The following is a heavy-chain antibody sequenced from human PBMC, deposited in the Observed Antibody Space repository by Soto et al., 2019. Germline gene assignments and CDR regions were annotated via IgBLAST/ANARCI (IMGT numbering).Heavy chain of an antibody. CDR3: AKTPYSSRPPGMDV. CDR1: GFTFSSYA. Sequence: GGSLRLSCAASGFTFSSYAMSWFRQAPGKGLEWVSAISGSGGSTYYADSVKGRFTISRDNSKNTLYLQMNSLRAEDTAVYYCAKTPYSSRPPGMDVWGQGTTVTVSS. V-gene: IGHV3-23*01. CDR2: ISGSGGST. J-gene: IGHJ6*02. D-gene: IGHD5-18*01.